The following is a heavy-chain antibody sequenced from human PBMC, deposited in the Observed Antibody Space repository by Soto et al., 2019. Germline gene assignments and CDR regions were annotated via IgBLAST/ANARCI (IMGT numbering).Heavy chain of an antibody. CDR2: IYYSGRT. CDR3: ARHQSGNYYDAFDI. V-gene: IGHV4-39*01. D-gene: IGHD3-22*01. Sequence: QLQLKESGPVLVKTSETLSLTCSVSGGSISASTYYWGWVRKPPGKGLEWIGSIYYSGRTDYNPSLKSRVTISVDTAKNQLSLKLSSVTAADTAVYYCARHQSGNYYDAFDIWGQGTMVTVSS. CDR1: GGSISASTYY. J-gene: IGHJ3*02.